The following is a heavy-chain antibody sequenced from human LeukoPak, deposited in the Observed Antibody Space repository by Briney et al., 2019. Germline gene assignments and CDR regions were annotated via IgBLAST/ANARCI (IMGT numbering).Heavy chain of an antibody. CDR2: ISNSGTT. D-gene: IGHD2-21*02. J-gene: IGHJ3*02. CDR1: GDSVSSGGYY. V-gene: IGHV4-31*11. CDR3: ARDVVVTSSPDALDI. Sequence: PSETLSLTCAVSGDSVSSGGYYWTWIRQHPGKGLEWIGYISNSGTTSYNPSLESRVSISVDTSNNQFSLRLSSVTAADTAVYYCARDVVVTSSPDALDIWGQGTMVTVSS.